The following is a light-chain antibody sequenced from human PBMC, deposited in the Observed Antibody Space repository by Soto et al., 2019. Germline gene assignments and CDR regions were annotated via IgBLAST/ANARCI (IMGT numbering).Light chain of an antibody. CDR1: PDISNY. J-gene: IGKJ4*01. Sequence: DIQMTQSPSSLSASVGDRVTITCQASPDISNYLNWYQQKPGKAPKLLIYDASNLETGAPSRFSGSGSGTDVTFTISSLQPEDIATYYCQQYDNLLTFGGGTKVEIK. V-gene: IGKV1-33*01. CDR2: DAS. CDR3: QQYDNLLT.